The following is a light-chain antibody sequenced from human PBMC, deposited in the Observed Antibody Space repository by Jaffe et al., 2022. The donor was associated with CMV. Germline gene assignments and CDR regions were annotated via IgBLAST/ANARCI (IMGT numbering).Light chain of an antibody. J-gene: IGLJ1*01. Sequence: QSALTQPRSVSGSPGQSVTISCTGTSSDVGGYNYVSWYQQHPGKAPKLMIYDVSKRPSGVPDRFSGSKSGNTASLTISGLQAEDEADYYCCSYAGSYLFTFGPGT. CDR2: DVS. CDR1: SSDVGGYNY. V-gene: IGLV2-11*01. CDR3: CSYAGSYLFT.